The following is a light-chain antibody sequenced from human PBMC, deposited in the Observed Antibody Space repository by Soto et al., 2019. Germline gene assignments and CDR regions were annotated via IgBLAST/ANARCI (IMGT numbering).Light chain of an antibody. CDR1: QSVSSNY. CDR3: QQYGGSPPFT. J-gene: IGKJ3*01. Sequence: EIVLTQSPGTLSLSPGERATLSCRASQSVSSNYLAWYQQKPGQAPRLLIYGASSRATGIPDRFSGSGSGTDFTLTISRLEPEDFAVYYCQQYGGSPPFTFGPETKVDIK. CDR2: GAS. V-gene: IGKV3-20*01.